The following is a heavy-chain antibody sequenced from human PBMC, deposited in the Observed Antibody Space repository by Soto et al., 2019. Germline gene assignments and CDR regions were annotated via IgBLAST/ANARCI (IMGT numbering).Heavy chain of an antibody. D-gene: IGHD6-19*01. V-gene: IGHV4-31*03. CDR1: GASISSGLYY. CDR3: ARGPDHAKAGY. CDR2: IHNSGII. Sequence: QVQLQESGPGLVKPSQTLSLTCTVSGASISSGLYYWNWIRHIPGKGLECIGCIHNSGIIYYNPSLQSRLIISVDTSDNQFTLKLTSVTAADTAVYYCARGPDHAKAGYWGQGILVTVSS. J-gene: IGHJ4*02.